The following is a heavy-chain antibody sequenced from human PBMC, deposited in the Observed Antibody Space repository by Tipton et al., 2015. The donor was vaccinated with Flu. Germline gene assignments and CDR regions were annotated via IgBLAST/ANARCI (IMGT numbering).Heavy chain of an antibody. D-gene: IGHD6-19*01. V-gene: IGHV1-2*06. CDR2: INPNSGGT. Sequence: QLVQSGPEVKKPGASVKVSCKASGYTFADYYVHWVRQAPGQGLEWMGRINPNSGGTYYSQKFQDRVTMTRDTSISTAYMELSRLTSDDTAVYFCARVLHSGSDWYGEFDYWGQGTLVTVSS. CDR3: ARVLHSGSDWYGEFDY. CDR1: GYTFADYY. J-gene: IGHJ4*02.